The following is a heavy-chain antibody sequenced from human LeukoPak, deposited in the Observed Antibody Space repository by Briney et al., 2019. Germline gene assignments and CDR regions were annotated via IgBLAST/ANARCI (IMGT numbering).Heavy chain of an antibody. D-gene: IGHD3-22*01. CDR2: IYYTGST. V-gene: IGHV4-59*08. CDR1: GASISSYY. J-gene: IGHJ4*02. Sequence: PSETPSLTCTVSGASISSYYWSWIRQPPGKELEWIGYIYYTGSTDYNPSLKSRVTMSVDTSKNQFSLKLSSVTAADTAVYYCATLQSSGYDYSDYWGQGILVTVSS. CDR3: ATLQSSGYDYSDY.